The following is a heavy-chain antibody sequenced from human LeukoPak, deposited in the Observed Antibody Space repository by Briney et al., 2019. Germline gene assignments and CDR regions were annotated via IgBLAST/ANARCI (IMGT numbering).Heavy chain of an antibody. J-gene: IGHJ4*02. Sequence: GASVKVSCKASGYTFTSYGISWVRQAPGQGLEWMGWISAYNGNTNYAQKLQGRVTMTTDTSTSTAYMELRSLRSDDTAVYYCARDKDGYNSPPSDYWGQGTLVTVSS. CDR1: GYTFTSYG. D-gene: IGHD5-24*01. V-gene: IGHV1-18*01. CDR3: ARDKDGYNSPPSDY. CDR2: ISAYNGNT.